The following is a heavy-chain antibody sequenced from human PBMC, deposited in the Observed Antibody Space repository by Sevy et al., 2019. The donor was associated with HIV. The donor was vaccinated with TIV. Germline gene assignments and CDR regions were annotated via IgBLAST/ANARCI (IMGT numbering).Heavy chain of an antibody. CDR3: ARTYDFWSTYYTGSYYYYGMDV. D-gene: IGHD3-3*01. CDR1: GFTLSSHG. J-gene: IGHJ6*02. CDR2: IWYDGSHK. Sequence: GGSLRLSCVASGFTLSSHGMHWVRQAPGKGLEWVSLIWYDGSHKLYADSVKGRFTISRDNSKNTLYLQMNSLRAEDTAVYYCARTYDFWSTYYTGSYYYYGMDVWGQGTTVTVSS. V-gene: IGHV3-33*01.